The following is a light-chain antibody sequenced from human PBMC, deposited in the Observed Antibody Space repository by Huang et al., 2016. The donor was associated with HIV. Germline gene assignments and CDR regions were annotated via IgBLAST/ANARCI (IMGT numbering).Light chain of an antibody. CDR2: AGS. Sequence: DIQMTQSPSYVSASAGDSVTITCRASQAINTWLAWYQQKPGQAPKLLIDAGSSLESGGPSRFSGSGSGTDFTLTISSLQPEDFALYDCQQAKSYPLTFGGGTKVEIK. V-gene: IGKV1-12*01. CDR1: QAINTW. CDR3: QQAKSYPLT. J-gene: IGKJ4*01.